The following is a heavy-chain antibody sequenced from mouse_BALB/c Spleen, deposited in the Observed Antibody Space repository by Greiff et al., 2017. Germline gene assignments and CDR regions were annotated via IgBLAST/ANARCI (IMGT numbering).Heavy chain of an antibody. J-gene: IGHJ4*01. Sequence: EVKLQKSGPGLVKPSQSLSLTCTVTGYSITSDYAWNWIRQFPGNKLEWMGYISYSGSTSYNPSLKSRISITRDTSKNQFFLQLNSVTTEDTATYYCARSSHYYGSSFAMDYWGQGTSVTVSS. CDR3: ARSSHYYGSSFAMDY. D-gene: IGHD1-1*01. V-gene: IGHV3-2*02. CDR1: GYSITSDYA. CDR2: ISYSGST.